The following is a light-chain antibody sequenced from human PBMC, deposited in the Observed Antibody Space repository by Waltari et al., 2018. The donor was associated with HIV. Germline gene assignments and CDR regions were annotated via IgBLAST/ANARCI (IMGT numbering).Light chain of an antibody. CDR3: AAWDGSLSGRV. J-gene: IGLJ3*02. CDR1: SSNIGSNY. CDR2: RNN. V-gene: IGLV1-47*01. Sequence: QSVLTQPPSASGTPGQRVTLSCSGSSSNIGSNYVYWYQHLPGTAPKLLIYRNNQRPSGVPYRFSGSKSGTSASLAISGLRSEDEAAYYCAAWDGSLSGRVFGGGTKLTVL.